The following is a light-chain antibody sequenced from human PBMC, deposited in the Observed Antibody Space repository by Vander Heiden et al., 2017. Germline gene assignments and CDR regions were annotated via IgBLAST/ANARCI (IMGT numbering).Light chain of an antibody. V-gene: IGLV3-1*01. Sequence: SYELTQPPSVSVSPGQPASVTCSGDKLGDKYACWYQQKPGQSPVLVIYQDTKRPSGIPERFSGSNSGNTATLTISGTQAMDEADYYCQAWDSSTGVFGTGTKVTVL. CDR2: QDT. J-gene: IGLJ1*01. CDR3: QAWDSSTGV. CDR1: KLGDKY.